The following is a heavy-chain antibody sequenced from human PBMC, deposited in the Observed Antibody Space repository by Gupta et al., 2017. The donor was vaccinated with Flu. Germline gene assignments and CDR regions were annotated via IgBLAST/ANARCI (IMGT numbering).Heavy chain of an antibody. CDR1: GGSISSGSYY. CDR3: ARGSPNDPTDNYDYVWGTLYYYYGMDV. CDR2: IYTSGST. D-gene: IGHD3-16*01. V-gene: IGHV4-61*02. J-gene: IGHJ6*02. Sequence: QVQLQESGPGLVKPSQTLSLTCTVSGGSISSGSYYWSWIRQPAGKGLQWIGRIYTSGSTNYNPSLKSRVTISVDTSKNQFSLKLSSVTAADTAVYYCARGSPNDPTDNYDYVWGTLYYYYGMDVWGQGTTVTVSS.